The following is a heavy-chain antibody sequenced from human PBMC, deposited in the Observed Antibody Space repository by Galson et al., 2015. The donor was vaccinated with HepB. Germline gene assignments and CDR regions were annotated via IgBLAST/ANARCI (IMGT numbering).Heavy chain of an antibody. J-gene: IGHJ5*02. CDR1: GFTFSSYG. Sequence: SLRLSCAASGFTFSSYGMHWVRQAPGKGLEWVAFIRYDGSNKHYADSVKGRFTISRDNSKNTLYLQMNSLRAEDTAVYYCAKDLIRTTGTGWFDPWGQGTLVTVSS. D-gene: IGHD1-1*01. V-gene: IGHV3-30*02. CDR2: IRYDGSNK. CDR3: AKDLIRTTGTGWFDP.